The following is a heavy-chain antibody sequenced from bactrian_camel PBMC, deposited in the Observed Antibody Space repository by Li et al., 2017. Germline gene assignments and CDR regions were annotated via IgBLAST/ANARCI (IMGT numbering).Heavy chain of an antibody. CDR3: AADWAMTCKLVVDGIYGY. V-gene: IGHV3S55*01. CDR1: GPTDYC. CDR2: ISRDGII. J-gene: IGHJ4*01. Sequence: HVQLVKSGGDSVQAGGSLRLSCTASGPTDYCMGWFRQAPGKEREGLAVISRDGIIDYADSVKGRFTLSRDNAKNLLYLQMNKLRPEDTAMYYCAADWAMTCKLVVDGIYGYWGQGTQVTVS. D-gene: IGHD6*01.